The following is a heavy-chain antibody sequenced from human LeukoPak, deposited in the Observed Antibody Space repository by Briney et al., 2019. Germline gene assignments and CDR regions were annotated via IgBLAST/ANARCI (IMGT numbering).Heavy chain of an antibody. Sequence: GGSLRLSCAASGFTVSSNYMSWVRQAPGKGLEWVSVIYSGGSTYYADSVKGRFTISRDNSKNTLYLQMNSLRAEDTAVYYCARGRFLEWLLPRADAFDIWGQGTMVTVSS. CDR3: ARGRFLEWLLPRADAFDI. CDR1: GFTVSSNY. V-gene: IGHV3-53*01. CDR2: IYSGGST. D-gene: IGHD3-3*01. J-gene: IGHJ3*02.